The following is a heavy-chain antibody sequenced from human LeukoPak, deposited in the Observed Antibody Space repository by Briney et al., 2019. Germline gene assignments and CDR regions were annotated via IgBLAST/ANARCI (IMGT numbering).Heavy chain of an antibody. CDR1: GYSISSGYY. D-gene: IGHD3-10*01. Sequence: PSETLSLTCTVSGYSISSGYYWSWIRQPPGKGLEWIGEINHSGSTNYNPSLKSRVTISVDTSKNQFSLKLSSVTAADTAVYYCARQTYYYGSGSYFPWGQGTLVTVSS. CDR3: ARQTYYYGSGSYFP. CDR2: INHSGST. V-gene: IGHV4-38-2*02. J-gene: IGHJ5*02.